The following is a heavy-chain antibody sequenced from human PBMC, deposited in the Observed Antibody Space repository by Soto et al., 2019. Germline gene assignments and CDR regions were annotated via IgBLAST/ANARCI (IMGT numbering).Heavy chain of an antibody. D-gene: IGHD6-19*01. J-gene: IGHJ6*02. Sequence: EVQLVESGGGLVQPGRSLRLSCAASGFKFDDYAMHWVRQAPGKGLEWVAGISWNSGGIVYADSVKGRFTISRDNAKRCLSLQMNSLRAEDTAFYYCAKDCIAVAGFNGMDVWGQGTTVTVSS. V-gene: IGHV3-9*01. CDR1: GFKFDDYA. CDR2: ISWNSGGI. CDR3: AKDCIAVAGFNGMDV.